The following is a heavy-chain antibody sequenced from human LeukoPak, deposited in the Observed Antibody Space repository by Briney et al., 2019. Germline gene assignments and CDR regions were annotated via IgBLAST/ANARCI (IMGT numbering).Heavy chain of an antibody. Sequence: GSLLLSCDASGFTFSSNAMSWVRQAPGKGLEWVSKISYSGDSTYYTDSVKGRFTISRDNSKNTLYLQMNSLRAEDTAVYYCAKDHRASWGIVVVITPFDYWGQGTLVTVSS. CDR1: GFTFSSNA. J-gene: IGHJ4*02. V-gene: IGHV3-23*01. CDR3: AKDHRASWGIVVVITPFDY. D-gene: IGHD3-22*01. CDR2: ISYSGDST.